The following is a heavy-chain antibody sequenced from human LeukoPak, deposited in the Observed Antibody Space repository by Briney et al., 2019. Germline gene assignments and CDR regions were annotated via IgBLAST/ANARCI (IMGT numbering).Heavy chain of an antibody. CDR1: GYTFTSYG. J-gene: IGHJ4*02. Sequence: ASVKVSCKASGYTFTSYGISWVRQAPGQGLEWMGWISTYNGNTNYAQKLQGRVSMTTDTSTSTAYMELRSLRSDDTAVCYCAGSSLAVAGSVFDYWGQGTLVTVSS. D-gene: IGHD6-19*01. V-gene: IGHV1-18*01. CDR2: ISTYNGNT. CDR3: AGSSLAVAGSVFDY.